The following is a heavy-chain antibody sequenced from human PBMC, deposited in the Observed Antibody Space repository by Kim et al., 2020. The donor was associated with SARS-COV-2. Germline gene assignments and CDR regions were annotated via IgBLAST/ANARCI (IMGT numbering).Heavy chain of an antibody. CDR2: INHSGST. CDR3: ARRLGSGSYYNEK. J-gene: IGHJ4*02. Sequence: SETLSLTCAVYGGSFSGYYWSWIRQPPGKGLEWIGEINHSGSTNYNPSLKSRVTISVDTSKNQFSLKLSSVTAADTAVYYCARRLGSGSYYNEKWGQGTLVTVSS. V-gene: IGHV4-34*01. D-gene: IGHD3-10*01. CDR1: GGSFSGYY.